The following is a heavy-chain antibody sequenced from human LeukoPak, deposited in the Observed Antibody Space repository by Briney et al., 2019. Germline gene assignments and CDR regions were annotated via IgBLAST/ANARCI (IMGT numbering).Heavy chain of an antibody. CDR1: GFTFSSYG. Sequence: QPGRSLRLSCAASGFTFSSYGMHWVRQALGKGLEWVAVISYDGSDKYYADFVKGRFTISRDNSKNTLYVQMNSLRAEDTAVYYCAKGHGAYSGYLYLDHWGQGTLVTVSS. V-gene: IGHV3-30*18. D-gene: IGHD5-12*01. CDR3: AKGHGAYSGYLYLDH. CDR2: ISYDGSDK. J-gene: IGHJ4*02.